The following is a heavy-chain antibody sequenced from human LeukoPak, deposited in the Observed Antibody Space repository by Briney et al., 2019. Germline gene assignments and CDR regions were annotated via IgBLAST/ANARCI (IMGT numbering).Heavy chain of an antibody. V-gene: IGHV3-20*04. Sequence: PGGSLRLSCAASGFTFDDYGMSWVRQAPGKGLNWVSVINWNGVSTGYADSVKGRFTISRDNAKNSLYLQMNSLRAEDTALYYCARDGLSSSSSDYWGQGTLVTVSS. CDR1: GFTFDDYG. CDR2: INWNGVST. D-gene: IGHD6-6*01. CDR3: ARDGLSSSSSDY. J-gene: IGHJ4*02.